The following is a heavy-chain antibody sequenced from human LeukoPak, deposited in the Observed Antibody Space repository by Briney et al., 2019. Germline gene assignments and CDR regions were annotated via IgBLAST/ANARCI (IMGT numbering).Heavy chain of an antibody. J-gene: IGHJ4*02. Sequence: GGSLRLSCAASGFTFSSYAMHWVRQAPGKGLEWVAVISYDGSNKYYADSVKGRFTISRDNSRDTLNLQMNSLRAEDTAIYYCVQSTAWYRSSWYLIYWGQGILVTVSS. CDR3: VQSTAWYRSSWYLIY. D-gene: IGHD6-13*01. CDR2: ISYDGSNK. V-gene: IGHV3-30-3*01. CDR1: GFTFSSYA.